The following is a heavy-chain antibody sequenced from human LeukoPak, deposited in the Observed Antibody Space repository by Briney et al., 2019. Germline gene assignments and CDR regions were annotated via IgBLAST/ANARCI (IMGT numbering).Heavy chain of an antibody. CDR2: IYPGDSDT. D-gene: IGHD1-26*01. Sequence: GESLKISSKGSGYSFTSYWNGWVRQMPGKGLEWMGTIYPGDSDTRYSPSFQGQVTISADKSISTAYLQWSSLKASDTAMYYCAAGEWEGHDACDIWGQGTMVTVSS. V-gene: IGHV5-51*01. J-gene: IGHJ3*02. CDR3: AAGEWEGHDACDI. CDR1: GYSFTSYW.